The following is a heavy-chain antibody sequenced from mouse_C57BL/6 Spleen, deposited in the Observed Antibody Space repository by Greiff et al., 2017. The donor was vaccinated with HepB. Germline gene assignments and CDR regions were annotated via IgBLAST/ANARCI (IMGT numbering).Heavy chain of an antibody. J-gene: IGHJ3*01. CDR3: ARYGSSPAWFAY. V-gene: IGHV1-69*01. CDR1: GHTFTSYW. Sequence: QVQLQQPGAELVMPGASVKLSCKASGHTFTSYWMHWVKQRPGQGLEWIGEIDPSDSYTNYNQKFKGKSTLTVDKSSSTAYMQLSSLTSEDSAVYYCARYGSSPAWFAYWGQGTLVTVSA. D-gene: IGHD1-1*01. CDR2: IDPSDSYT.